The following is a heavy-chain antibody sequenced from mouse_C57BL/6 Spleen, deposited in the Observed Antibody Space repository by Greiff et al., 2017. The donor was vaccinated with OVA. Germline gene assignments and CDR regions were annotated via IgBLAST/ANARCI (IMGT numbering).Heavy chain of an antibody. CDR1: GYTFTDYY. Sequence: QVQLQQSGPELVKPGASVKISCKASGYTFTDYYINWVKQRPGQGLEWIGWIFPGSGSTYYNEKFKGKATLTVDKSSSTAYMLLSSLTSEDSAVYFCAGDYYYGSSSGYFDYWGQGTTLTVSS. CDR3: AGDYYYGSSSGYFDY. J-gene: IGHJ2*01. D-gene: IGHD1-1*01. V-gene: IGHV1-75*01. CDR2: IFPGSGST.